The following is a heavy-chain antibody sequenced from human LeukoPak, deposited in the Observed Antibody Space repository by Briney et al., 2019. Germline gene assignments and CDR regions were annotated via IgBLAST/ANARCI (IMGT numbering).Heavy chain of an antibody. Sequence: PGGSLRLSCAASGFTFSSYGMHWVRQAPGKGLEWVAFIRYDGSNKYYADSVKGRFTISRDNSKNTLYLQMNSLRAEDTAVYYCAKGQYYYGSGSYWPWGQGTLVTVSS. CDR3: AKGQYYYGSGSYWP. D-gene: IGHD3-10*01. V-gene: IGHV3-30*02. J-gene: IGHJ5*02. CDR2: IRYDGSNK. CDR1: GFTFSSYG.